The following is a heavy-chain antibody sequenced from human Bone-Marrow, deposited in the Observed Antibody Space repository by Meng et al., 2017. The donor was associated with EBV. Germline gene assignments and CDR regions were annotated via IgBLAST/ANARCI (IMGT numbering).Heavy chain of an antibody. Sequence: RPPRGSGTGQVTPSETLSLTCTVSGDSISSFYYWGWIRQPPGRGLEWIGSVHYTGSTYYSPSLKSRVTVSVDTSKNQFSLRLTSVTAADTAVYYCARPFPSWQSPRLDPFGAWGQGTLVTVSS. V-gene: IGHV4-39*01. J-gene: IGHJ5*02. D-gene: IGHD6-19*01. CDR1: GDSISSFYY. CDR2: VHYTGST. CDR3: ARPFPSWQSPRLDPFGA.